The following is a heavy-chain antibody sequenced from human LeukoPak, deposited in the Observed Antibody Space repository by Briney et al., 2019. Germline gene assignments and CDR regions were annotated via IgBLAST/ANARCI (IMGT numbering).Heavy chain of an antibody. Sequence: PGGSLRLSCAASGFTFSSYWMHWVRQAPGKGLEWVSYISSSGSTIYYADSAKGRFTISRDNAKNSLYLQMNSLRAEDTAVYYCARRGDYGDYWGQGTLVTVSS. J-gene: IGHJ4*02. V-gene: IGHV3-48*04. D-gene: IGHD4-17*01. CDR1: GFTFSSYW. CDR2: ISSSGSTI. CDR3: ARRGDYGDY.